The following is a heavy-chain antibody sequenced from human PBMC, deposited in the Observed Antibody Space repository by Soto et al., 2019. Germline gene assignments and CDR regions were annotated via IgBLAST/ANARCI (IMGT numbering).Heavy chain of an antibody. V-gene: IGHV3-7*01. CDR3: ARATTVVTPLDYYYGMDV. D-gene: IGHD4-17*01. CDR2: IKQDGSEK. CDR1: GFTFSSYW. Sequence: PGGSLRLSCAASGFTFSSYWMSWVRQAPGKGLEWVANIKQDGSEKYYVDSVKGRFTISRDNAKNSLYLQMNSLRAEDTAVYYCARATTVVTPLDYYYGMDVWGQGTTVTVSS. J-gene: IGHJ6*02.